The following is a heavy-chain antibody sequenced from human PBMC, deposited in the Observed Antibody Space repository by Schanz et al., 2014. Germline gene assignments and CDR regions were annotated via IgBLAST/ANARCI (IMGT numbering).Heavy chain of an antibody. V-gene: IGHV3-30*18. J-gene: IGHJ6*02. Sequence: QVQLVESGGGVVQPGRSLRLSCAASGFTFSGYGMHWVRQAPGKGLEWVAIISYDGRHKNYADSVKGRFTISRDNSKNTLHLQMNSLRVEDTAVYYCAKDLVVVPAAMGGMDVWGQGTTVTVSS. D-gene: IGHD2-2*01. CDR1: GFTFSGYG. CDR3: AKDLVVVPAAMGGMDV. CDR2: ISYDGRHK.